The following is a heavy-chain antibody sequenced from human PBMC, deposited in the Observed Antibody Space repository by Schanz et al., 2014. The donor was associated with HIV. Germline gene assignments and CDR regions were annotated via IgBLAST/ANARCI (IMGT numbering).Heavy chain of an antibody. CDR2: IIPVFSTS. Sequence: QVQLVQSGAEVKKPGASVKVSCKASGYTFTSFGVTWVRQAPGQGLEWIGGIIPVFSTSNYAQKFQGRVTVTADESTSTVYMELHSLRSDDTAIYYCSTAGGSGARRYSGVFEDWGQGTLVSVSS. J-gene: IGHJ4*02. CDR3: STAGGSGARRYSGVFED. CDR1: GYTFTSFG. V-gene: IGHV1-69*01. D-gene: IGHD3-9*01.